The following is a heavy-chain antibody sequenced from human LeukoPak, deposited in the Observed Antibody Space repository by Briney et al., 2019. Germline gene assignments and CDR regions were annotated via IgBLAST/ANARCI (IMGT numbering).Heavy chain of an antibody. CDR2: IKQDGSEK. Sequence: GGSLRLSCAASGFTFSSYWMSWVRQALGKGLEWVANIKQDGSEKYYVDSVKGRFTISRDNAKNSLYLQMNSLRAEDTAVYYCARARWLQFGGSWNFDYWGQGTLVTVSS. CDR1: GFTFSSYW. V-gene: IGHV3-7*01. J-gene: IGHJ4*02. CDR3: ARARWLQFGGSWNFDY. D-gene: IGHD5-24*01.